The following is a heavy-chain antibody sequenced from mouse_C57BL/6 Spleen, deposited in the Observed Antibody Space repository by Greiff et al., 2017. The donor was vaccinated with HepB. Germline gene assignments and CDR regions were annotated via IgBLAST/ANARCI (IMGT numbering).Heavy chain of an antibody. CDR3: ARGAVVAMDYFDY. Sequence: EVQLQQSGPVLVKPGASVKMSCKASGYTFTDYYINWVKQSHGKSLEWIGVINPYNGGTSYNQKFKGKATLTVDKSSSTAYMELNSLTSEDSAVYYCARGAVVAMDYFDYWGQGTTLTVSS. V-gene: IGHV1-19*01. D-gene: IGHD1-1*01. CDR1: GYTFTDYY. CDR2: INPYNGGT. J-gene: IGHJ2*01.